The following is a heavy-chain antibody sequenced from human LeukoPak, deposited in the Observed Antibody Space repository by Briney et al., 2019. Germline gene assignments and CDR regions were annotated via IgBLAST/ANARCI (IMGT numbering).Heavy chain of an antibody. CDR2: ISGSGGST. J-gene: IGHJ6*02. V-gene: IGHV3-23*01. CDR1: GFTFSSYA. D-gene: IGHD3-3*01. CDR3: AKKISRKYYDFWSGVNYGMDV. Sequence: GGSLRLSCAASGFTFSSYAMSWVRQAPGKGLEWVSAISGSGGSTYYADSVKGRFTISRDNSKNTLYLQMNSLRAEDTAVYYCAKKISRKYYDFWSGVNYGMDVWGQGTMVTVSS.